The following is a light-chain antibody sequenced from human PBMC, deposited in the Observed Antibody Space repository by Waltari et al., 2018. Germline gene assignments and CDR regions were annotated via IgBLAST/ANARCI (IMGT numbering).Light chain of an antibody. CDR1: RSIRTW. J-gene: IGKJ2*01. Sequence: DIQMTQSPSTLSASLGDRVTLTCRASRSIRTWLAWYQQKLGKAPKLLIYKASTLEGGVPSRFSGSGSETEFTLTITSLQPDDFANYYCQQYYTYPYTFGQGTKLEIK. CDR2: KAS. CDR3: QQYYTYPYT. V-gene: IGKV1-5*03.